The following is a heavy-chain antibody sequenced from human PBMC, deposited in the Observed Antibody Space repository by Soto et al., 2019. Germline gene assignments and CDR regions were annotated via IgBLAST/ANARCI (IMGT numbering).Heavy chain of an antibody. D-gene: IGHD2-2*01. V-gene: IGHV4-34*01. CDR3: ARAGGYQLLSYYYYYYMDV. J-gene: IGHJ6*03. Sequence: SETLSLTCAVYGGSFSGYYWSWIRQPPGQGLEWIGEINHSGSTNYNPSLKSRVTISVDTSKNQFSLKLSSVTAADTAVYYCARAGGYQLLSYYYYYYMDVWGKGTTVTVSS. CDR1: GGSFSGYY. CDR2: INHSGST.